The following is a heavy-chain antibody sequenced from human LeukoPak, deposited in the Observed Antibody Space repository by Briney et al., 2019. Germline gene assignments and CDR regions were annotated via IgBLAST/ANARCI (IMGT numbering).Heavy chain of an antibody. Sequence: EASVKVSCTASGYTFTSNYIHWVRQAPGQGLEWMGMVYPRDGSTSYAQKFQGRVTVTRDTSTSTVHMELSGLRSEDTAVYYCARDQEGFDYWGQGTLVTASS. CDR2: VYPRDGST. CDR3: ARDQEGFDY. J-gene: IGHJ4*02. V-gene: IGHV1-46*01. CDR1: GYTFTSNY.